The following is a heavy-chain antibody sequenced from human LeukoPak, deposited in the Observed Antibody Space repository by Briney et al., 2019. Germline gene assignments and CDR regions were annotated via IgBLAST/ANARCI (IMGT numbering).Heavy chain of an antibody. CDR1: GSSFTSYW. D-gene: IGHD4-17*01. CDR2: IYPGDSDT. V-gene: IGHV5-51*01. Sequence: GGSLQISCQGSGSSFTSYWIGGVRQLPGKGLEEMGIIYPGDSDTRYSPSFQGQVTTSADKSISTAYLQWSSLKASDTAMYYCARQVGDYTTDYWGQGTLVTVSS. CDR3: ARQVGDYTTDY. J-gene: IGHJ4*02.